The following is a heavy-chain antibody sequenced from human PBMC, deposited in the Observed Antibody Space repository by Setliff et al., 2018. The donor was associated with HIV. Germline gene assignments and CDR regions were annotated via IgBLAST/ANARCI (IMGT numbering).Heavy chain of an antibody. V-gene: IGHV7-4-1*02. CDR3: ARDRYHYGSGSYYQSGSDAFDI. CDR1: GYTFTSYA. CDR2: INTNTGNP. J-gene: IGHJ3*02. D-gene: IGHD3-10*01. Sequence: ASVKVSCKASGYTFTSYAMNWVRQAPGQGLEWMGRINTNTGNPTYAQGFTGRLVFSLDTSVSTAYLQISSLKAEDTAVYYCARDRYHYGSGSYYQSGSDAFDIWGQGTMVTVS.